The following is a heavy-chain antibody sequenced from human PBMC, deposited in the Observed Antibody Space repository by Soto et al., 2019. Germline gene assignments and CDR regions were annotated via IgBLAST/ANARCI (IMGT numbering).Heavy chain of an antibody. V-gene: IGHV3-48*02. CDR2: ISSSSSTI. Sequence: GGALRLSCAASGFTCSSYSMNWVRQAPGKGLEWVSYISSSSSTIYYADSVKGRFTISRDNAKNSLYLQMNSLRDEDTAVYYCATRYCSSTSCPIAYYYYGMDVWGQGTTVTVSS. CDR1: GFTCSSYS. CDR3: ATRYCSSTSCPIAYYYYGMDV. D-gene: IGHD2-2*01. J-gene: IGHJ6*02.